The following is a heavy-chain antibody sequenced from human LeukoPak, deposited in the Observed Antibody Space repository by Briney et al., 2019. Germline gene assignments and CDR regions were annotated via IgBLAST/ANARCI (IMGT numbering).Heavy chain of an antibody. D-gene: IGHD3-10*01. CDR1: GFTVSSNY. Sequence: PGGSLRLSCAASGFTVSSNYMSWVRQAPGKGLEWVSVIYSGGSTYYADSVKGRFTISRDNSKNTLYLQMNSLRAEDTAVYYCASYHGSGSHLYFDYWGQGTLVTVSS. CDR3: ASYHGSGSHLYFDY. CDR2: IYSGGST. J-gene: IGHJ4*02. V-gene: IGHV3-66*01.